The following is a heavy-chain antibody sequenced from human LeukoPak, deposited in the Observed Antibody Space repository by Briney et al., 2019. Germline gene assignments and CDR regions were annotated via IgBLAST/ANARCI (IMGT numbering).Heavy chain of an antibody. CDR3: EGRWT. J-gene: IGHJ5*02. V-gene: IGHV3-7*01. Sequence: GGSLKLSCVASGFTFSDYWMNWVRQVPGKGLEWVANIKQDGSEKNYVDYVKGRFTISRDNAKNSLYLQMNSLRAEDTAVYYGEGRWTWGQGTLVTVSS. D-gene: IGHD4-23*01. CDR1: GFTFSDYW. CDR2: IKQDGSEK.